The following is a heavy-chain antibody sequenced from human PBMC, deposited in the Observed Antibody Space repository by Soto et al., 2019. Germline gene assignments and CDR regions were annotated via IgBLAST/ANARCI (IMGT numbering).Heavy chain of an antibody. J-gene: IGHJ5*02. V-gene: IGHV1-46*01. CDR3: ARGGSLEIPSAIADYKWLDP. D-gene: IGHD2-2*01. Sequence: ASVKVSCKASGYTFSNYYLHWVRQAPGQGLEWMGIINPVGGITYYAEKFQGRVTMTRDTSASTVYMEVTSLRSEDTAVYFCARGGSLEIPSAIADYKWLDPWGQGTLVTVSS. CDR1: GYTFSNYY. CDR2: INPVGGIT.